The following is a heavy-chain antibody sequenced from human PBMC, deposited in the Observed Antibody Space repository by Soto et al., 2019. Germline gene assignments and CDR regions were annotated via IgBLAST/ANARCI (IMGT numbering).Heavy chain of an antibody. CDR2: MYKTGST. D-gene: IGHD4-17*01. CDR1: GGSISGYY. CDR3: ARRYGASFDY. Sequence: SETLSLTCTVSGGSISGYYWSWIRQPPGKGLEWIGYMYKTGSTVYNPSFKSRVTISVDTSKNQFSLKLSSVTAADTAVYYCARRYGASFDYWGQGTLVTVSS. J-gene: IGHJ4*02. V-gene: IGHV4-59*01.